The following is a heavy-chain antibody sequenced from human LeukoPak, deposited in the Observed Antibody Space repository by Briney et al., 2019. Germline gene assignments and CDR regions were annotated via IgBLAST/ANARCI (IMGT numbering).Heavy chain of an antibody. CDR1: GSTFSSYA. CDR2: ISYSGSST. CDR3: ARCGDSCSSYGMGV. D-gene: IGHD2-15*01. Sequence: GGSLRLSCAASGSTFSSYAMSWVRQAPGMGLEWVSAISYSGSSTYYADSLKGRFTVSRDDSKNTLYLQMNSLRAEDTAVYYCARCGDSCSSYGMGVWGQGTTVTVSS. V-gene: IGHV3-23*01. J-gene: IGHJ6*02.